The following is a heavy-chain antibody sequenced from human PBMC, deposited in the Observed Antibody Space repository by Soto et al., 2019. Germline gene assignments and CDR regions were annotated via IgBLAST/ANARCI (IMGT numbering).Heavy chain of an antibody. V-gene: IGHV3-23*01. J-gene: IGHJ5*02. CDR2: ISGSGGST. CDR3: AKDRPRYDFWSGSDWFDP. Sequence: EVQLLESGGGLVQPGGSLRLSCAASGFTFSSYAMSWVRQATGKGLEWVSAISGSGGSTYYADSVKGRFTISRDNSKNKLYLKMNSLRDEDTDVYYCAKDRPRYDFWSGSDWFDPWGQGTLVTVSS. D-gene: IGHD3-3*01. CDR1: GFTFSSYA.